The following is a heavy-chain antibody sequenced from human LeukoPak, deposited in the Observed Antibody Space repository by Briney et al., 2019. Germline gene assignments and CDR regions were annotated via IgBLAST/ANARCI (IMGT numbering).Heavy chain of an antibody. Sequence: GGSLRLSCAASGFTFSSYWMSWVCQAPGKGLEWVANIKQDGSEKHYVDSVRGRFTISRDNAKKSLFLHMNSLRVEDTAVHYCARGSEYTSSTNYYFEYWGQGTLVTVSS. D-gene: IGHD6-6*01. CDR2: IKQDGSEK. CDR1: GFTFSSYW. J-gene: IGHJ4*02. CDR3: ARGSEYTSSTNYYFEY. V-gene: IGHV3-7*01.